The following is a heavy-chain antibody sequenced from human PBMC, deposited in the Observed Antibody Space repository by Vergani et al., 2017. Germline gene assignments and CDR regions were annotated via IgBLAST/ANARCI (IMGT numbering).Heavy chain of an antibody. D-gene: IGHD3-10*01. V-gene: IGHV3-9*01. Sequence: EVQLVESGGGLIQPGRSLTLSCVASGFTFDDYAMHWVRQAPGKGLEWVSGISWNSGSIGYADSVKGRFTISRDNAKNSLYLQMNSLRAEDTALYYCAKDGYYGSCYMDVWGKGTTVTVSS. CDR3: AKDGYYGSCYMDV. CDR1: GFTFDDYA. J-gene: IGHJ6*03. CDR2: ISWNSGSI.